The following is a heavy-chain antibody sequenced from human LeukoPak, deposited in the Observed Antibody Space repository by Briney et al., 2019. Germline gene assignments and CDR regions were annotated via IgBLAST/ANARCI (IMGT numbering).Heavy chain of an antibody. CDR2: IWYDGSNK. CDR3: ARIAVADEYYYYTMDV. V-gene: IGHV3-33*01. Sequence: GGSLRLSCAASGFSFSSYGTHWVRQAPGKGLEWVAAIWYDGSNKFYANSVKGRFTISRDNSKNTLYLQMNVLRAEDTAVYFCARIAVADEYYYYTMDVWGQGTPVTVS. D-gene: IGHD6-19*01. CDR1: GFSFSSYG. J-gene: IGHJ6*02.